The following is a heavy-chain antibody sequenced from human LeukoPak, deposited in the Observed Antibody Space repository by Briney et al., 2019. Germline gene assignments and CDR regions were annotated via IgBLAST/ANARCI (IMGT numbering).Heavy chain of an antibody. Sequence: PGGSLRLSCAAPGFTFSNYNMNWVRQAPGKGLEWVSSISSSSRYIYYADSVKGRFTISRDNAKNSLYLQMSGLRAEDTAVYYCARGRVAAAPRKSSLDVWGKGTTVTVSS. CDR3: ARGRVAAAPRKSSLDV. D-gene: IGHD6-13*01. V-gene: IGHV3-21*01. J-gene: IGHJ6*04. CDR2: ISSSSRYI. CDR1: GFTFSNYN.